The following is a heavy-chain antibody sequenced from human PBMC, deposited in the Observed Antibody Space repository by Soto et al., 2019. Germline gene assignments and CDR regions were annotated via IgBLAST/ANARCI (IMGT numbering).Heavy chain of an antibody. Sequence: GGSLRLSCAASGFTVSSNYMSWVRQAPGKGLEWLSVIYTDDSTYYADSVKGRFTISRHNSKNTLYLQMNSLRAEDTAVYYCARHGYSYGGGYFDYWGQGTLVTVSS. CDR1: GFTVSSNY. D-gene: IGHD5-18*01. CDR2: IYTDDST. CDR3: ARHGYSYGGGYFDY. J-gene: IGHJ4*02. V-gene: IGHV3-66*04.